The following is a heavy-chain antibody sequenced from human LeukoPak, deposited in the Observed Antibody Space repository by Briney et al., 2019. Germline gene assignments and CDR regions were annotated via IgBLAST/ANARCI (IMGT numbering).Heavy chain of an antibody. V-gene: IGHV1-18*01. Sequence: GASVKVSCKASGYTFTSYGISWVRQAPGQGLEWMGWISAYNGNTNDAQKLQGRVTMTTDTSTSTAHMELRSLRSDDTAVYYCARDRGIQLWGRDYWGQGTLVTVSS. CDR3: ARDRGIQLWGRDY. J-gene: IGHJ4*02. D-gene: IGHD5-18*01. CDR2: ISAYNGNT. CDR1: GYTFTSYG.